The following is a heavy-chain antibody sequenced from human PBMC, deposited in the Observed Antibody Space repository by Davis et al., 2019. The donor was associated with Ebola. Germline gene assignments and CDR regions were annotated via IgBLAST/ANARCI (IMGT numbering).Heavy chain of an antibody. CDR2: IKQDGSEK. CDR1: GFTFSSYS. D-gene: IGHD3-3*01. J-gene: IGHJ4*02. Sequence: GESLKISCAASGFTFSSYSMNWVRQAPGKGLEWVANIKQDGSEKYYVDSVKGRFTISRDNAKNSLYLQMNSLRAEDTAVYYCARSRFWSGYYFDYWGQGTLVTVSS. CDR3: ARSRFWSGYYFDY. V-gene: IGHV3-7*03.